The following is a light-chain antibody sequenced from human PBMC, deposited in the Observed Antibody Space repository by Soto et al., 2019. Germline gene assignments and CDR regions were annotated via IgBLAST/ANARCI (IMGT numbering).Light chain of an antibody. CDR3: QQRRSWPPIT. Sequence: EIGLTQSPATLSLSPGERATLSCRASQSVSNYLVWYQQRPGQPPRLLIYDASNRATDVPARFSGSGSGTDFTLTISSLEPEDFAVYYCQQRRSWPPITFGQGTRLEIK. V-gene: IGKV3-11*01. CDR1: QSVSNY. J-gene: IGKJ5*01. CDR2: DAS.